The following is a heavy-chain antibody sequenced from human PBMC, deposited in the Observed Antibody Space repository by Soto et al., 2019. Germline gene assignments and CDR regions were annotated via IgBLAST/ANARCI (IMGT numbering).Heavy chain of an antibody. CDR3: ARHVGGYYYYMDV. D-gene: IGHD2-15*01. CDR1: GGSISSSSYY. Sequence: QLQLQESGPGLVKPSETLSLTCTVSGGSISSSSYYWGWIRQPPGKGLEWIGSIYYSGNTYYNPSLKSRVTISVDRSKNQFSLKLSSVTAADTAVYYCARHVGGYYYYMDVWGKGTTVTVSS. J-gene: IGHJ6*03. CDR2: IYYSGNT. V-gene: IGHV4-39*01.